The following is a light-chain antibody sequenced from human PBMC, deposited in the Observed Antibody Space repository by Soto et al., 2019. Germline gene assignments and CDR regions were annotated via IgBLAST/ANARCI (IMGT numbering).Light chain of an antibody. Sequence: EIVLTQSPGTLSLSPGERATLSCRASQGVSSSYLAWYQQKPGQPPRLLIYGASSRATGIPDRFSGSGSGTDFTLTSSTIQPEDLEAYYCQIYRTSFGGGTNVEIK. CDR1: QGVSSSY. CDR3: QIYRTS. J-gene: IGKJ4*01. CDR2: GAS. V-gene: IGKV3-20*01.